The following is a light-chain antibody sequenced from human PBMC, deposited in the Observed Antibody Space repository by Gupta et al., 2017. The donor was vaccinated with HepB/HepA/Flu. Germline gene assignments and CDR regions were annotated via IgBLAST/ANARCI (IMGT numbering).Light chain of an antibody. CDR2: DVA. Sequence: QSALTQPASLSGSPGQSITIPFPGTRSDIGAYNYVSWFQQHPGQVPKLMIYDVAYRPSGVSNRFSGSKSGNTASLTISGLQTEDEADYYCSSYTTISTRIFGGGTRLTVL. V-gene: IGLV2-14*03. CDR3: SSYTTISTRI. CDR1: RSDIGAYNY. J-gene: IGLJ2*01.